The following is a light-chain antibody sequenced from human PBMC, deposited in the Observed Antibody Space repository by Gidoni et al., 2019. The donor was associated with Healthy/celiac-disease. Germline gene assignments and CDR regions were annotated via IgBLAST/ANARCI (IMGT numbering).Light chain of an antibody. CDR3: QQRSTPVT. J-gene: IGKJ4*01. CDR2: DAS. CDR1: QSVSSY. Sequence: IVLTQSPATLSLSPGERATLSCRASQSVSSYLAWYQQKPGQAPRLLLYDASNRATGIPARFSGSGSGTDFTLTISSLEPEDFAVYYCQQRSTPVTFGGGTKVEIK. V-gene: IGKV3-11*01.